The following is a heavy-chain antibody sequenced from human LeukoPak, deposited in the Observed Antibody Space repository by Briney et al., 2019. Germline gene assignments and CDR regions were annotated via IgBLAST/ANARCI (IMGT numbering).Heavy chain of an antibody. Sequence: GGSLRLSCAASGFTFSSYAMSWVRQAPGKGLEWVSAISASGGTTYYTDSVKGRFTMSRDNSKNTLYLQMNSLRAEDTAVYCGGKGYSSGWYPFDYWGQGTLVTVSS. D-gene: IGHD6-19*01. CDR3: GKGYSSGWYPFDY. CDR2: ISASGGTT. CDR1: GFTFSSYA. V-gene: IGHV3-23*01. J-gene: IGHJ4*02.